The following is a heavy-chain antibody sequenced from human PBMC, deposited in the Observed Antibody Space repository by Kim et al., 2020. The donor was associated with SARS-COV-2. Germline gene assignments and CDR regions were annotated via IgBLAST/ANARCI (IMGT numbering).Heavy chain of an antibody. CDR3: AKRGAAYCSSASCYADY. V-gene: IGHV3-23*01. CDR2: IGGGGGTT. CDR1: GFTFSNYA. J-gene: IGHJ4*03. Sequence: GGSLRLSCAASGFTFSNYAMSWVRQAPGKGLEWVSTIGGGGGTTYYADSVKGRFTISRDNSKNTLYLQMNSLRAEDTALYYCAKRGAAYCSSASCYADY. D-gene: IGHD2-2*01.